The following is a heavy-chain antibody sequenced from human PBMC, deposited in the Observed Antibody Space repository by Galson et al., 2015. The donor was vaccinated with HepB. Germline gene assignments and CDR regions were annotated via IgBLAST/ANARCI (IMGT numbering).Heavy chain of an antibody. D-gene: IGHD2-8*02. V-gene: IGHV3-33*01. CDR1: GFTFSSYG. J-gene: IGHJ6*02. Sequence: SLRLSCAASGFTFSSYGMHWVRQAPGKGLEWVAVIWYDGSNKYYADSVKGRFTISRDNSKNTLYLRMNSLRAEDTAVYYCARDGWPRTAFRGVYYYYGMDVWGQGTTVTVSS. CDR2: IWYDGSNK. CDR3: ARDGWPRTAFRGVYYYYGMDV.